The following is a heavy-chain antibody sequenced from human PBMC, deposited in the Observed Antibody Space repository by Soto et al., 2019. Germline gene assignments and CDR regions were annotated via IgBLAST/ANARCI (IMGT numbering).Heavy chain of an antibody. Sequence: SVKVSCKASGGTFSRYAISWVRQAPVQGLEWMGWIIPIFGTANYAQKFQGRVTITADEFTSTAYMELSSLRFEDTAVYYCARAIVGHTPTGWLEPWGQGTLVTVSS. CDR2: IIPIFGTA. V-gene: IGHV1-69*13. J-gene: IGHJ5*02. CDR1: GGTFSRYA. CDR3: ARAIVGHTPTGWLEP. D-gene: IGHD2-21*01.